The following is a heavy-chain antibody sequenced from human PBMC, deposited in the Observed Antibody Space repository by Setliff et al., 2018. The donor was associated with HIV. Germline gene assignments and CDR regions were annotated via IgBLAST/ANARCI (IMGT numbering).Heavy chain of an antibody. CDR2: IRYTGSNK. CDR1: GFTFSSYG. V-gene: IGHV3-30*02. Sequence: PGGSLRLSCAASGFTFSSYGIHWVRQAPGKGLEWVAFIRYTGSNKYYADSVRGRFTISRDNSKNTLYLQMNSLRSEDTAVYFCAKSFNSGPTNWNIDVWGAGTTVTVSS. D-gene: IGHD1-20*01. CDR3: AKSFNSGPTNWNIDV. J-gene: IGHJ6*03.